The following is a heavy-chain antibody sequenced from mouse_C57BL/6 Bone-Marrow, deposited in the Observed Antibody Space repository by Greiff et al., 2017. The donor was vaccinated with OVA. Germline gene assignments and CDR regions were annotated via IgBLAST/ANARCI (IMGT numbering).Heavy chain of an antibody. V-gene: IGHV1-81*01. Sequence: VKLQESGAELARPGASVKLSCKASGYTFTSYGISWVKQRTGQGLEWIGEIYPRSGNTYYNEKFKGKATLTADKSSSTAYMELRSLTSEDSAVYFCARYQLGYWGQGTTLTVSS. CDR1: GYTFTSYG. CDR3: ARYQLGY. J-gene: IGHJ2*01. D-gene: IGHD4-1*02. CDR2: IYPRSGNT.